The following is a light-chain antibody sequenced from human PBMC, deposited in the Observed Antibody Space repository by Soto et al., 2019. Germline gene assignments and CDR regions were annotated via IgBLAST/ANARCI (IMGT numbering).Light chain of an antibody. CDR2: EVT. CDR1: SRNVGEYNY. CDR3: ASYAGSSTLV. J-gene: IGLJ2*01. V-gene: IGLV2-8*01. Sequence: SALTQPPSASGSPGQSVTISCTGTSRNVGEYNYVSWYQQHPAKAPKLVIYEVTKRPSGVPDRFSGSKSGNTASLTVSGLQAEDEADYYCASYAGSSTLVFGGGTKVTVL.